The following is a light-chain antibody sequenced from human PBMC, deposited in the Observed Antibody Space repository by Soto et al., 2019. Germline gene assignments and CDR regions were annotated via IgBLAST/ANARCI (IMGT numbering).Light chain of an antibody. V-gene: IGKV3-20*01. CDR2: DAS. Sequence: EIAFMQSPCTLPLSPGERATVSCRVSRPFSTTCFAWYQQKPGKAPKLLIYDASSMASGIPERFSGSGSGTDFTLTISRLEPEDFAVYYCQQYGGYEWTFGGGTKVDIK. J-gene: IGKJ4*01. CDR1: RPFSTTC. CDR3: QQYGGYEWT.